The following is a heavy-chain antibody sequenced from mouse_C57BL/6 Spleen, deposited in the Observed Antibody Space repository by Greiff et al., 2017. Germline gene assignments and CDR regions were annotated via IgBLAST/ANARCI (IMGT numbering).Heavy chain of an antibody. V-gene: IGHV1-74*04. Sequence: VQLQQPGAELVKPGASVKVSCKASGYTFTSYWMHWVKQRPGQGLAWIGRLHPSDSDTNYNQKFKGKATLTVDKYSSTAYMQLSSLTSEDSAVYYCAMSGYYYDSSSAWFAYWGQGTLVTVSA. D-gene: IGHD1-1*01. CDR1: GYTFTSYW. CDR3: AMSGYYYDSSSAWFAY. CDR2: LHPSDSDT. J-gene: IGHJ3*01.